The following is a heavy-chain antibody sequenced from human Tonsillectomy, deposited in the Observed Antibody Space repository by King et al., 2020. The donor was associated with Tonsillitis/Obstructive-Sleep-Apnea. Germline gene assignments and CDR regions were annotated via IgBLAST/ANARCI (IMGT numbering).Heavy chain of an antibody. V-gene: IGHV3-9*01. D-gene: IGHD1-26*01. CDR1: GFTFDDYA. Sequence: VQLVESGGGLVQPGRSLRLSCAASGFTFDDYAMHWVRQAPGKGLEWVSGISWNSGSIGYADSVKGRFTISRDNAKNSLYLQMNSLRAEDTALYYCAKDGVGYYYSYMDVWGKGTTVTVSS. J-gene: IGHJ6*03. CDR2: ISWNSGSI. CDR3: AKDGVGYYYSYMDV.